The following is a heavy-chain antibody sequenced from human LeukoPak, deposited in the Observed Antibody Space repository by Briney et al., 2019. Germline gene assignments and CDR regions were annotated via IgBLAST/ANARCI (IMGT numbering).Heavy chain of an antibody. V-gene: IGHV1-69*13. CDR2: IIPIFGTA. D-gene: IGHD5-18*01. Sequence: SVKVSCKASGGTFSSYAISWVRQAPGQGLEWMGGIIPIFGTANYAQKFQGRVTITADESTSTAYMELSSLRSEDTAVYYCARGREGYSYGSRDFDYWGQGTLVTVSS. J-gene: IGHJ4*02. CDR1: GGTFSSYA. CDR3: ARGREGYSYGSRDFDY.